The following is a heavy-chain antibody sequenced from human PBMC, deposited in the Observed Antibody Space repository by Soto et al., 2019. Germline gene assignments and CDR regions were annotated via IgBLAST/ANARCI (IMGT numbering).Heavy chain of an antibody. CDR1: GISLSTDAVG. V-gene: IGHV2-5*02. J-gene: IGHJ3*02. CDR2: IYWDDDK. CDR3: AHRGEVATIISDAFDI. D-gene: IGHD5-12*01. Sequence: QITLKESGPTLVKPTQTLTLTCTFSGISLSTDAVGVAWIRQPPGKALEWLALIYWDDDKRYSPSLKSRLTIIKDTSKNQVVLTMTNMDPVDTATYYGAHRGEVATIISDAFDIWGPGTAVTVSS.